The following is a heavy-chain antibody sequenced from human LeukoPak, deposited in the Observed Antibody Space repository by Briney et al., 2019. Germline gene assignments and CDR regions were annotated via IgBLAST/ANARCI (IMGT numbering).Heavy chain of an antibody. CDR3: AKDAVRGSGIESYYYYGIDV. V-gene: IGHV3-23*01. D-gene: IGHD3-10*01. CDR1: GFTFSSYA. Sequence: GGSLRLSCAASGFTFSSYAMSWVRQAPGKGLEWVSAISGSGGSTYYADSVKGRFTNSRDNSKNTLYLQMNSLRAEDTAVYYCAKDAVRGSGIESYYYYGIDVWGQGTTVTVSS. J-gene: IGHJ6*02. CDR2: ISGSGGST.